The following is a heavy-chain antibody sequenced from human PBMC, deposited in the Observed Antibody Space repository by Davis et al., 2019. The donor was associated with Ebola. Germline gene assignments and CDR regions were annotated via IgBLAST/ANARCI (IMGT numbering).Heavy chain of an antibody. J-gene: IGHJ5*02. Sequence: PSETLSLTCTVSGGSISSYYWSWIRQPPGKGLEWIGYIYYSGSTNYNPSLKSRVTISVDTSKNQFSLKLSSVTAADTAVYYCARDLGYYDSSGYPGGYNWFDPWGQGTLVTVSS. CDR1: GGSISSYY. V-gene: IGHV4-59*01. CDR2: IYYSGST. D-gene: IGHD3-22*01. CDR3: ARDLGYYDSSGYPGGYNWFDP.